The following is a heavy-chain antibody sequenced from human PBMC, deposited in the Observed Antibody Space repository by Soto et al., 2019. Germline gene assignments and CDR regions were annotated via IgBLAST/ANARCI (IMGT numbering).Heavy chain of an antibody. CDR2: ISAYNGGT. J-gene: IGHJ4*02. CDR1: GYTFPNYA. D-gene: IGHD6-19*01. CDR3: ARHSSGWFEHY. Sequence: ASVKVSCKTSGYTFPNYAITWVRQAPGQGLEWMGWISAYNGGTYYAQNLRGRVTMTADTSTTTAYMELRSLRSDDTAVYYCARHSSGWFEHYWGQGTLVTVSS. V-gene: IGHV1-18*01.